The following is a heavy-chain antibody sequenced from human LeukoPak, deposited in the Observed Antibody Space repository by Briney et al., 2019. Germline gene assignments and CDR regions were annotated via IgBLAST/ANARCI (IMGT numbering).Heavy chain of an antibody. V-gene: IGHV4-30-4*01. D-gene: IGHD2-21*02. CDR1: GGSISSGDYY. CDR3: ARVPDCGGDCYSGWFDP. CDR2: IYDSGST. Sequence: PSETLSLTCTVSGGSISSGDYYWSWIRQPPGKSLEWIGYIYDSGSTYYNPSLKSRLTISVDTSKSQFSLKLSSVTAADTAVYYCARVPDCGGDCYSGWFDPWGQGTLVTVSS. J-gene: IGHJ5*02.